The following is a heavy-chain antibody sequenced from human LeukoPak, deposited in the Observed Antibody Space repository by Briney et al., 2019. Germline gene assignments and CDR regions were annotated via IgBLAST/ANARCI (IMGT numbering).Heavy chain of an antibody. CDR2: ISYHGKDQ. CDR3: VRQDCSGGSCYLDS. V-gene: IGHV3-30*01. Sequence: XQXPGXGLDWVAVISYHGKDQYYADSVKGRFTISRDYSKNTLDLQMNSLRTEDTAVYYCVRQDCSGGSCYLDSWGQGTLVTVSS. J-gene: IGHJ4*02. D-gene: IGHD2-15*01.